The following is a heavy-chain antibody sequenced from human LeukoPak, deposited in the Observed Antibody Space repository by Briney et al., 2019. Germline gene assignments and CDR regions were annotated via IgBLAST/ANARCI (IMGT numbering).Heavy chain of an antibody. CDR1: GFTFSNYG. V-gene: IGHV3-30*18. CDR2: ISYDGSNK. D-gene: IGHD6-19*01. CDR3: AKVGSGPDY. J-gene: IGHJ4*02. Sequence: GGSLRLSCTASGFTFSNYGMHWVRQAPGKGLEWVAIISYDGSNKYYADSVKGRFTISRDNSKNTLYLQMNSLRAEDTALYYCAKVGSGPDYWGQGTLVTVSS.